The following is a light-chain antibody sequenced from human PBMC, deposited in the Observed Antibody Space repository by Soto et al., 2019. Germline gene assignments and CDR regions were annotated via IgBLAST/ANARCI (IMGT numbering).Light chain of an antibody. CDR1: QTVSSN. CDR3: HQYNFWPS. Sequence: IVLTQSPATLSVSPGERATLSCRASQTVSSNLAWYQQKPGQSPRLLIYGTSTGATGVPARFSGSGSGTEFTLSISSLQSEDFAVYYCHQYNFWPSFGQGTKVDIK. CDR2: GTS. J-gene: IGKJ1*01. V-gene: IGKV3-15*01.